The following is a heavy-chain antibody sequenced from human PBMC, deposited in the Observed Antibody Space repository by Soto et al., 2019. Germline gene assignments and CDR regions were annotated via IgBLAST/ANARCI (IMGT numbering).Heavy chain of an antibody. Sequence: GGSLRLSCAASGFIVSDNYINWVHQAPGKGLEWVSVTYTGGYTYYADSVKGRFTISRDNSKNTLYLQMNSLRAEDTAVYYCAREVSGTSFDYWGQGTLVTVSS. V-gene: IGHV3-53*01. J-gene: IGHJ4*02. CDR2: TYTGGYT. CDR1: GFIVSDNY. D-gene: IGHD1-7*01. CDR3: AREVSGTSFDY.